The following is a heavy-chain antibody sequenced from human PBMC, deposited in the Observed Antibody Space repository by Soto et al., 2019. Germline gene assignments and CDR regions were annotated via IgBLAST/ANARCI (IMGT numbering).Heavy chain of an antibody. D-gene: IGHD6-13*01. Sequence: QVQLVQSGAEVKKPGCSVKVSCKASGGTFSSYAISWVRQAPGQGLEWLGGIIPIFGTANYAQKFQGRVTITADESTSTAYMELSSLSSEDTAVYYCARGQQLAPAYYYYGMDVWGQGTTVTVSS. CDR3: ARGQQLAPAYYYYGMDV. CDR2: IIPIFGTA. J-gene: IGHJ6*02. V-gene: IGHV1-69*01. CDR1: GGTFSSYA.